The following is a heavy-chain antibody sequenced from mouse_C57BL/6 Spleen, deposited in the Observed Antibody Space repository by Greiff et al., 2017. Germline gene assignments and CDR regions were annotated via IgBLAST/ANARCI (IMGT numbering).Heavy chain of an antibody. CDR1: GYAFTNYL. J-gene: IGHJ4*01. D-gene: IGHD2-5*01. CDR2: INPGSGGT. CDR3: ARSIVTTRGDY. Sequence: QVQLKESGAELVRPGTSVKVSCKASGYAFTNYLIEWVKQRPGQGLEWIGVINPGSGGTNYNEKFKGKATLTADKSSSTAYMQLSSLTSEDSAVYFCARSIVTTRGDYWGQGTSVTVSS. V-gene: IGHV1-54*01.